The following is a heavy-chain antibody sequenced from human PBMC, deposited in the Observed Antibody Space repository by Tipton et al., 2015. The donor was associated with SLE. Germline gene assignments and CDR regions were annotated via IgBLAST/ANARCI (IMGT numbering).Heavy chain of an antibody. CDR1: GGSFSSYY. V-gene: IGHV4-39*07. J-gene: IGHJ4*02. CDR3: ARAQEQLAGGLYFDY. CDR2: IYYTGSP. D-gene: IGHD6-6*01. Sequence: TLSLTCAVYGGSFSSYYWGWIRQPPGKGLEWIGSIYYTGSPYYKPSLKSRVTISVDTSKNQFSLKLSSVTAADTAVYYCARAQEQLAGGLYFDYWGQGTLVTVSS.